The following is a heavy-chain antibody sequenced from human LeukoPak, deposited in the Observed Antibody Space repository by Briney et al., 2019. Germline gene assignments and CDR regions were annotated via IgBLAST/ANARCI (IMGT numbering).Heavy chain of an antibody. CDR1: GGPFSGYY. CDR3: ARGWGVVVVAATPGWFDP. CDR2: INHSGST. V-gene: IGHV4-34*01. J-gene: IGHJ5*02. Sequence: SETLSLTCAVYGGPFSGYYWSWIRQPPGKGLEWIGEINHSGSTNYNPSLKSRVTISVDTSKNQFSLKLSSVTAADTAVYYCARGWGVVVVAATPGWFDPWGQGTLVTVSS. D-gene: IGHD2-15*01.